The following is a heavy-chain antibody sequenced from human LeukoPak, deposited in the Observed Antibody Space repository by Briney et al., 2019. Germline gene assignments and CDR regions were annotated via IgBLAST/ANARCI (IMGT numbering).Heavy chain of an antibody. CDR2: INSDGSST. V-gene: IGHV3-74*01. CDR1: GFTFSSYW. CDR3: AKDYRNGAQYYYYGMDV. J-gene: IGHJ6*02. Sequence: GSLRLSCAASGFTFSSYWMHWVRQAPGKGLVWVSRINSDGSSTSYADSVKGRFTISRDNSKNTLYLQMNSLRAEDTAVYYCAKDYRNGAQYYYYGMDVWGQGTTVTVSS. D-gene: IGHD1-14*01.